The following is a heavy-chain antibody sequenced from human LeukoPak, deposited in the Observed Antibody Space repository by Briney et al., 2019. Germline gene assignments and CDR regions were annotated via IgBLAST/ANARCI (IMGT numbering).Heavy chain of an antibody. CDR3: ARDRGYSHDAFDI. CDR1: GFTFSSYA. D-gene: IGHD1-26*01. J-gene: IGHJ3*02. CDR2: ISSSSSYI. V-gene: IGHV3-21*01. Sequence: PGGSLRLSCAASGFTFSSYAMSWVRQAPGKGLEWVSSISSSSSYIYYADSVKGRFTISRDNAKNSLYLQMNSLRAEDTAVYYCARDRGYSHDAFDIWGQGTMVTVSS.